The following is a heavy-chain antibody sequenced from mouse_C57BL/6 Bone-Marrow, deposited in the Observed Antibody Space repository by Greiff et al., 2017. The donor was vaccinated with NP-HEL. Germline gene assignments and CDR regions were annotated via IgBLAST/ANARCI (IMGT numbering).Heavy chain of an antibody. Sequence: QVQLQQPGAELVKPGASVKMSCKASGYTFTSYWIPWVKQRPGQGLEWIGDIYPGSGSTNYNEKFKSKATLTVDTSSSDAYMQLSSLTSEDSAVYYGATQDFYYYGSRGAMDYWGQGTSVTVSS. J-gene: IGHJ4*01. D-gene: IGHD1-1*01. CDR2: IYPGSGST. V-gene: IGHV1-55*01. CDR1: GYTFTSYW. CDR3: ATQDFYYYGSRGAMDY.